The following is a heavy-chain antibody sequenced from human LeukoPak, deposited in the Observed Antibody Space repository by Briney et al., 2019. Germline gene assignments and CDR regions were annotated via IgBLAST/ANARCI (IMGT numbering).Heavy chain of an antibody. D-gene: IGHD4-17*01. J-gene: IGHJ4*02. CDR3: TTDSYGDYVDY. V-gene: IGHV3-15*01. Sequence: GGSLRLSCAASGFTFSNAWMSWVRQAPGKGLEWVGRIKGKTDGGTTDYAAPVKGRFTISRDDSKNTLYLQMNSLKTEDTAVYYCTTDSYGDYVDYWGQGTLVTVSS. CDR1: GFTFSNAW. CDR2: IKGKTDGGTT.